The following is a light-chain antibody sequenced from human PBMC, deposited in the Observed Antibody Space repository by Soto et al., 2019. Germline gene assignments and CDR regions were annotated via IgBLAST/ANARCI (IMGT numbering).Light chain of an antibody. CDR3: QQRHLWPIT. CDR2: GAS. Sequence: EIVLTQSPGTLSLSPGERATLSCRASQSVSSNYLAWYQQKPGQAPRLLINGASTRATGIPDRFSGSGSGTDFTLTISSLEPEDFAVYHCQQRHLWPITFGQGTRLEIK. V-gene: IGKV3D-20*02. CDR1: QSVSSNY. J-gene: IGKJ5*01.